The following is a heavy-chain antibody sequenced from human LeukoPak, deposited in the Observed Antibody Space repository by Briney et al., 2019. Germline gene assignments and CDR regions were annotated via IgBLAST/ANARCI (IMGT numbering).Heavy chain of an antibody. CDR2: MRSGSSNI. CDR3: TRDFRLHTTADAFDI. J-gene: IGHJ3*02. V-gene: IGHV3-21*06. D-gene: IGHD3/OR15-3a*01. Sequence: GGSLRLSCAASGFTFSSYSMNWVRQAPGKGLEWVSCMRSGSSNIYYADSVKGRFTISRDNAKNSLYLQMNSLIAEDTAVYYCTRDFRLHTTADAFDIWGQGTMVTVSS. CDR1: GFTFSSYS.